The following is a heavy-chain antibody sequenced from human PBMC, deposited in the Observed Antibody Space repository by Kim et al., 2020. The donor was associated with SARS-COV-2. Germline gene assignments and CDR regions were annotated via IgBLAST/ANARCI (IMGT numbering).Heavy chain of an antibody. Sequence: YATSVKGRFTVSTDNSRSMLYLQMTGLRADDTAIYYCVRDLTCDYSHWGQGTLVTVSS. D-gene: IGHD2-21*01. J-gene: IGHJ4*02. V-gene: IGHV3-23*01. CDR3: VRDLTCDYSH.